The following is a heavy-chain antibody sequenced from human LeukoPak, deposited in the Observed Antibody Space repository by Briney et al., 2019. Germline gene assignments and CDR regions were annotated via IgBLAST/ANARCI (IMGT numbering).Heavy chain of an antibody. CDR3: ARAGTNLGDYDY. CDR1: GYSISSGHY. CDR2: MFHSGST. Sequence: SETLSLTCTVSGYSISSGHYWAWIGQPPEKGLEWIASMFHSGSTYYNPSLKSRVTTSADTSKNEFSLKLSSVTAADTAVYYCARAGTNLGDYDYWGQGTLVTVSS. V-gene: IGHV4-38-2*02. D-gene: IGHD4-17*01. J-gene: IGHJ4*02.